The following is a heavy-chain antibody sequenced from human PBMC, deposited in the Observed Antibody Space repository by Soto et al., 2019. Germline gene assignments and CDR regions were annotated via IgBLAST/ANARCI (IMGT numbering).Heavy chain of an antibody. D-gene: IGHD2-2*01. CDR1: GGSISSYY. Sequence: PSETLSLTCTVSGGSISSYYWTWIRQPPGKGLEWIGFIYNSGSTHYNPSLRSRVTISVDTSKNQFSLKLSSVTAADTAVYYCAVSRDGYSMDVWGQGTTVTVSS. CDR3: AVSRDGYSMDV. J-gene: IGHJ6*02. V-gene: IGHV4-59*12. CDR2: IYNSGST.